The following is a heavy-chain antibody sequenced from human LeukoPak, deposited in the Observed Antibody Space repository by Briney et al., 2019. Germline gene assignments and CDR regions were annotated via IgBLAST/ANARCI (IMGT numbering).Heavy chain of an antibody. CDR1: GFTFSDYY. Sequence: GGSLRLSCVASGFTFSDYYMSWIRQAPGKGLEWVSYISSGSSYTNYADSVKGRSTISRDNAKNSLYLQMNSLRAEDTAVYYCARDRSYGSGTYRWDYWGQGTLVTVSA. D-gene: IGHD3-10*01. CDR2: ISSGSSYT. J-gene: IGHJ4*02. CDR3: ARDRSYGSGTYRWDY. V-gene: IGHV3-11*05.